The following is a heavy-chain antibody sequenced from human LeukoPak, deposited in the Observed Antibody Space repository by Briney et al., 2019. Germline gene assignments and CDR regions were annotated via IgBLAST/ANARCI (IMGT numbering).Heavy chain of an antibody. J-gene: IGHJ3*02. V-gene: IGHV1-18*01. Sequence: ASVKVSCKASSYTFTNYAFTWVRQAPGQGLEWMGWISAYNGNTNYAQKLQGRVTMTRDTSTSTVYMELSGLRSEDTALYYCARIRDGYNDAYDIWGQGTMVTVSS. CDR3: ARIRDGYNDAYDI. D-gene: IGHD5-24*01. CDR1: SYTFTNYA. CDR2: ISAYNGNT.